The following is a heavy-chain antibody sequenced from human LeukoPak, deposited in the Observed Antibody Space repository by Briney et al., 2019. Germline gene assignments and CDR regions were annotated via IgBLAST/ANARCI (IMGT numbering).Heavy chain of an antibody. D-gene: IGHD1-26*01. CDR2: VYYSGTT. CDR1: GGSISTYY. CDR3: ARHGGSLGYFDS. Sequence: SETLSLTCSVSGGSISTYYWSWIRQTPGKGLEWIGYVYYSGTTNYNPSLKGRVTISSDTSKNQFSLNLRSVNVADTVIYYCARHGGSLGYFDSWGQGTLVTVSS. J-gene: IGHJ4*02. V-gene: IGHV4-59*08.